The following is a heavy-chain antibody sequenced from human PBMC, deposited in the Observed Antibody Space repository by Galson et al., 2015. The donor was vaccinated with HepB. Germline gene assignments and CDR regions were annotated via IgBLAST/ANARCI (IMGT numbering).Heavy chain of an antibody. CDR1: GYTFTSYY. J-gene: IGHJ4*02. V-gene: IGHV1-46*01. CDR2: INPSGGST. Sequence: SVKVSCKASGYTFTSYYMHWVRQAPGQGLEWMGIINPSGGSTSYAQKFQGRVTMTRGTSTSTVYMELSSLRSEDTAVYYCARDLLPGIAVAGTGNYWGQGTLVTVSS. D-gene: IGHD6-19*01. CDR3: ARDLLPGIAVAGTGNY.